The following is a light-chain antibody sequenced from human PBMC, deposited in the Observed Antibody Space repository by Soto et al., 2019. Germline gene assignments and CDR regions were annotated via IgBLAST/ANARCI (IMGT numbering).Light chain of an antibody. CDR1: QSINSW. Sequence: DIQMTQFPSTLSASVGDRVTITCRASQSINSWLAWYQQKPGKAPKLLIFKASSLESGVPSRYSGSGSGTEFTLTISSLQPDDFATYYCQQYKSYPITVGQGTRLEIK. J-gene: IGKJ5*01. CDR2: KAS. CDR3: QQYKSYPIT. V-gene: IGKV1-5*03.